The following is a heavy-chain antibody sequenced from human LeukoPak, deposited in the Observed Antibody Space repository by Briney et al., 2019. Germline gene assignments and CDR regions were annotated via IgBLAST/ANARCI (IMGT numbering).Heavy chain of an antibody. V-gene: IGHV4-39*07. CDR3: GRDKGGYYYDSSGYVI. CDR1: GGSISSSSYY. Sequence: PSETLSLTCTVSGGSISSSSYYWGWIRQPPGKGLEWIGSIYYSGSTYYNPSLKSRVTIAVDTAKNQFSLKLSSVTAADTAVYYCGRDKGGYYYDSSGYVIWGQGTMVTVSS. J-gene: IGHJ3*02. CDR2: IYYSGST. D-gene: IGHD3-22*01.